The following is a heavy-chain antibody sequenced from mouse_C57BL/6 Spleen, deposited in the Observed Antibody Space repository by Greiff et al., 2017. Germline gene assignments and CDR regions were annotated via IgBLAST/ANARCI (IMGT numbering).Heavy chain of an antibody. CDR2: ISGGGGNT. D-gene: IGHD1-1*02. CDR3: ARLGGSLYFDY. V-gene: IGHV5-9*01. Sequence: EVKLVESGGGLVKPGGSLKLSCAASGFTFSSYTMSWVRQTPEKRLEWVATISGGGGNTYYPDSVKGRFTISRDTAKNSLYLQRSSLRSEDTALYYCARLGGSLYFDYWGQGTTLTVSS. J-gene: IGHJ2*01. CDR1: GFTFSSYT.